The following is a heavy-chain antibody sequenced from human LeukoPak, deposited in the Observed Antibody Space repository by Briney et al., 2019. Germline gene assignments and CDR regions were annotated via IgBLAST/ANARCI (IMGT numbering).Heavy chain of an antibody. J-gene: IGHJ4*02. D-gene: IGHD1-7*01. CDR3: ARDTSRTGTTDY. CDR2: IYQSGTT. V-gene: IGHV4-30-2*01. CDR1: GGSISSGAHY. Sequence: SETLSLTCTVSGGSISSGAHYWSWIRQPPGRGLEWIGYIYQSGTTYYNPSLKSRVTISGDRSKNQFSLKLSYVTAADTAVYYCARDTSRTGTTDYWGQGTLVTVSS.